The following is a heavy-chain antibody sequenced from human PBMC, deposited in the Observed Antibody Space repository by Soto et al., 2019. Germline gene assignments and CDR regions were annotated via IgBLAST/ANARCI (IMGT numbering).Heavy chain of an antibody. V-gene: IGHV1-46*01. D-gene: IGHD6-19*01. CDR3: ARVIAVAGWFDP. CDR2: INRSGGST. J-gene: IGHJ5*02. Sequence: GASVKVSCKASGYTFTSYYMHWVRQAPGQGLEWMGIINRSGGSTSYAQKFQGRVTMTRDTSTSTVYMELSSLRSEDTAVYYCARVIAVAGWFDPWGQGTLVTVSS. CDR1: GYTFTSYY.